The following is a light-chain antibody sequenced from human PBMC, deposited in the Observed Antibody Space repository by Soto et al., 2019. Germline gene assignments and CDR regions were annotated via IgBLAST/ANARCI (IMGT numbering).Light chain of an antibody. J-gene: IGKJ1*01. CDR3: QHYNSYSEA. Sequence: TQSPGTLSLSPGERATLSCRASQSVSSNYLVWYQQKPGKAPKLLIYKASTLKSGVPSRFSGSGSGTEFTLTISSLQPDDFATYYCQHYNSYSEAFGQGTKVELK. CDR1: QSVSSNY. V-gene: IGKV1-5*03. CDR2: KAS.